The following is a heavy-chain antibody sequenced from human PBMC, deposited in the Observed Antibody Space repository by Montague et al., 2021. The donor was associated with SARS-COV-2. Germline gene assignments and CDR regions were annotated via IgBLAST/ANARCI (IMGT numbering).Heavy chain of an antibody. CDR1: GGSISSYY. CDR2: IHYSGRT. D-gene: IGHD3-22*01. V-gene: IGHV4-59*01. J-gene: IGHJ6*03. CDR3: ARVVCCGSSGCYTPYYMDV. Sequence: SETLSLTCTVSGGSISSYYWSWIRQPPGKGLEWIAYIHYSGRTNFNPSLRSRVTMSVDTSKSQFSLKLSSVTAADTAVYYCARVVCCGSSGCYTPYYMDVWGKGTTVTVSS.